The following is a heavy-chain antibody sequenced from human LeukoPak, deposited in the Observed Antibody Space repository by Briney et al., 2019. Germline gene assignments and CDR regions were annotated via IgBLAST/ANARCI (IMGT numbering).Heavy chain of an antibody. V-gene: IGHV3-7*01. D-gene: IGHD4-17*01. J-gene: IGHJ3*01. CDR2: IKQDGSEK. Sequence: GGSLRLSCAASGFSFTSHWMSWVRQAPGKGLEWVANIKQDGSEKFYVDSVKGRLTISRDNVKNSLYLQVNSLRVEDTAVYYCARGDFNDNGDYVDAFDVWGQGTMVTVSS. CDR3: ARGDFNDNGDYVDAFDV. CDR1: GFSFTSHW.